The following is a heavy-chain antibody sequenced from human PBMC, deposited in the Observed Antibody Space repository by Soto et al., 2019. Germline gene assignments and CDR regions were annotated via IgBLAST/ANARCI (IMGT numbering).Heavy chain of an antibody. J-gene: IGHJ6*02. D-gene: IGHD6-25*01. CDR1: GYIFTTYI. Sequence: QVQLVQSGAEVKKPGASLKVSCKASGYIFTTYIITWVRQAPGQGIEWMGWIRAYNGDTTYPQKVQGRVTMTMETSTSTAYMELRSLRSDDTAVYYCARIAAESDFAMDVWGQGTTVTVSS. CDR2: IRAYNGDT. CDR3: ARIAAESDFAMDV. V-gene: IGHV1-18*01.